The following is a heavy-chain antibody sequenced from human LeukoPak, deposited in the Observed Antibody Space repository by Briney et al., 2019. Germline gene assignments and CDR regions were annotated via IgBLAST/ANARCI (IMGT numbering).Heavy chain of an antibody. V-gene: IGHV4-59*01. D-gene: IGHD3-3*02. J-gene: IGHJ5*02. CDR1: GGSFSGYY. Sequence: SETLSLTRAVYGGSFSGYYWSWIRQPPKGGLGWVVNIYYSGGTNYNPSLKSRVTISVDTSKNQFSLQLSSVTAADTAVYYCARGSHFWSGYYYNWFDPWGQGTLVTVSS. CDR3: ARGSHFWSGYYYNWFDP. CDR2: IYYSGGT.